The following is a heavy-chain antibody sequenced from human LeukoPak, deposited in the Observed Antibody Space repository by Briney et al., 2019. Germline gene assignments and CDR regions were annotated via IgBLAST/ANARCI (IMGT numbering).Heavy chain of an antibody. CDR3: ARGSYSSGWPTYDYYFDY. V-gene: IGHV1-2*04. CDR1: GYTFTGYY. J-gene: IGHJ4*02. D-gene: IGHD6-19*01. Sequence: ASVKVSCKASGYTFTGYYMHWVRQAPGQGLEWMGGINPSSGGTNYAQKFQGWVTMARDTSISTAYMELSRLRSDDTAVYYCARGSYSSGWPTYDYYFDYWGQGTLVTVSS. CDR2: INPSSGGT.